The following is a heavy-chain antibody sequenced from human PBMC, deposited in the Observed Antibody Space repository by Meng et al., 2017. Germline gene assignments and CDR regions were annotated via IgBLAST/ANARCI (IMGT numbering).Heavy chain of an antibody. Sequence: VQSQQWGAGLLKPSEPLSLTCAVYGGSFSGYYWSWIRQPPGKGLEWIGEINHSGSTNYNPSLKSRVTISVDTSKNQFSLKLSSVTAADTAVYYCARRRGGSSDWFDPWGQGTLVTVSS. D-gene: IGHD6-6*01. V-gene: IGHV4-34*01. CDR3: ARRRGGSSDWFDP. CDR1: GGSFSGYY. J-gene: IGHJ5*02. CDR2: INHSGST.